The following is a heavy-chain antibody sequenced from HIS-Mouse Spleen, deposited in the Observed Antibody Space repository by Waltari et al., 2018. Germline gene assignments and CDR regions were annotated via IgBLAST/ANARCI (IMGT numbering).Heavy chain of an antibody. CDR2: ISYDGMNK. CDR3: AKDNSYGYNWFDP. Sequence: QVQLVESGGGVVQPGRSLRLSCAASGFTFSSYGMHWVRQAPGKGLGWGAVISYDGMNKYYADSVKGRFTISRDNSKNTLYLQMNSLRAEDTAVYYCAKDNSYGYNWFDPWGQGTLVTVSS. J-gene: IGHJ5*02. D-gene: IGHD5-18*01. V-gene: IGHV3-30*18. CDR1: GFTFSSYG.